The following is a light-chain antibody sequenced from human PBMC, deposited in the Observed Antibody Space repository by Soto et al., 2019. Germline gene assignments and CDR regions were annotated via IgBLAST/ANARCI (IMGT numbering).Light chain of an antibody. Sequence: SYELTQPPSVSVAPGKTARITCGGNNIGSKSVHWYQQKPGQAPVLVIYYDSDRPSGIPERFSGSNSGNTATLTISRVEAGDEADYYFQVWDSSSDHLYVFGTGTKLTVL. CDR2: YDS. J-gene: IGLJ1*01. CDR1: NIGSKS. V-gene: IGLV3-21*04. CDR3: QVWDSSSDHLYV.